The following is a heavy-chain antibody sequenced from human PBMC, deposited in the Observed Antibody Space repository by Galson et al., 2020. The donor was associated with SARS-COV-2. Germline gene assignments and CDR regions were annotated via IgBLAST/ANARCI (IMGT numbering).Heavy chain of an antibody. CDR1: GGSISTTGYY. CDR3: ARRTPGEGSQSNNWFDP. D-gene: IGHD1-1*01. Sequence: SETLSLTCTVSGGSISTTGYYWGWIRRPPGKGLEWIGNIYFTGSTYYNPSLRSRVTISVDTSKNQFSLRLGSVTAADTAVYYCARRTPGEGSQSNNWFDPWGQGTLVTVSS. V-gene: IGHV4-39*01. CDR2: IYFTGST. J-gene: IGHJ5*02.